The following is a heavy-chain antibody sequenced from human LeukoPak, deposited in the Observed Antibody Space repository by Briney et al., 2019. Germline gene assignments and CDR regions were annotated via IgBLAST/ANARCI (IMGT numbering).Heavy chain of an antibody. V-gene: IGHV3-21*01. J-gene: IGHJ4*02. CDR3: ARDSSAYYYDSSGSDFDY. Sequence: PGGSLRLSCAASGITFSSYSMNAVRQPPGKGLEWVSAIRSSSSYIYYADSVKGRFTISRDNHKNSLYLQMNSLRDKDTAVYFCARDSSAYYYDSSGSDFDYWGQGTLVTVSS. D-gene: IGHD3-22*01. CDR1: GITFSSYS. CDR2: IRSSSSYI.